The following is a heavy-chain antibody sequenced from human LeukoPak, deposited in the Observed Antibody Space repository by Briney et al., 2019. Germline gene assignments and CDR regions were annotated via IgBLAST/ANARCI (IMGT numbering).Heavy chain of an antibody. CDR1: GYSISSGYY. Sequence: SETLSLTCAVSGYSISSGYYWGWIRQPPGKGLEWIGSIYHSGSTYYNPSLKSRVTISVDTSKNQFSLKLSSVTAADTAVYYCASRGYDFWSGYYRNFDYWGQGTLVTVSS. D-gene: IGHD3-3*01. CDR3: ASRGYDFWSGYYRNFDY. V-gene: IGHV4-38-2*01. CDR2: IYHSGST. J-gene: IGHJ4*02.